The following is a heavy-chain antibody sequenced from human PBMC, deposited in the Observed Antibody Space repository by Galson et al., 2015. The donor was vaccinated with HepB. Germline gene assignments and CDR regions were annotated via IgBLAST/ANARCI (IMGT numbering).Heavy chain of an antibody. Sequence: SVKVSCKASGGTFNNFGINWIRQAPGQGLEWMGGIIPNFRTANYHQDFQGRLTMTVDESTNTAYMELSNLTSDDTAIYFCARDRDGYNFWYFDLWGRGTLVTVSS. CDR3: ARDRDGYNFWYFDL. J-gene: IGHJ2*01. V-gene: IGHV1-69*13. D-gene: IGHD5-24*01. CDR2: IIPNFRTA. CDR1: GGTFNNFG.